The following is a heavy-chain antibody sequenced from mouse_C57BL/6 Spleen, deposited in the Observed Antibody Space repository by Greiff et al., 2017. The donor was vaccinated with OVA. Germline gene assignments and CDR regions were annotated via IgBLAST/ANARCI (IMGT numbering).Heavy chain of an antibody. J-gene: IGHJ3*01. CDR2: IDPSDSYT. CDR1: GYTFTSYW. V-gene: IGHV1-69*01. Sequence: VQLQQPGAELVMPGASVKLSCKASGYTFTSYWMHWVKQRPGQGLEWIGEIDPSDSYTNYNQKFKGKSTLTVDKSSSTAYMQLSSLTSEDSAVYYCARYGDYGSRGFAYWGQGTLVTVSA. CDR3: ARYGDYGSRGFAY. D-gene: IGHD1-1*01.